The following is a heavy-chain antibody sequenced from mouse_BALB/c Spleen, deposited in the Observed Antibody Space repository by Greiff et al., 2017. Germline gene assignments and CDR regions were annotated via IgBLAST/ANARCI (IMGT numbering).Heavy chain of an antibody. CDR3: ARSLYYDYEFAY. D-gene: IGHD2-4*01. CDR2: INSNGGST. CDR1: GFTFSSYY. J-gene: IGHJ3*01. V-gene: IGHV5-6-2*01. Sequence: DVKLVESGGGLVKLGGSLKLSCAASGFTFSSYYMSWVRQTPEKRLELVAAINSNGGSTYYPDTVKGRFTISRDNAKNTLYLQMSSLKSEDTALYYCARSLYYDYEFAYWGQGTLVTVSA.